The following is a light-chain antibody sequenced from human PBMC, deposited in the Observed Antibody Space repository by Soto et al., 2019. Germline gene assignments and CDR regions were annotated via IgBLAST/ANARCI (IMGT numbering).Light chain of an antibody. CDR1: SSNIGGNI. CDR3: AAWDDSLNGVV. Sequence: QSVLTQPPSASGTPGQRVTISCSGSSSNIGGNIVNWYQRLPGTAPKLLIYSNNQRPSGVPDRFSGSKSGTSASLAISGLQSEDEADYYCAAWDDSLNGVVFGGGTKLTVL. J-gene: IGLJ2*01. V-gene: IGLV1-44*01. CDR2: SNN.